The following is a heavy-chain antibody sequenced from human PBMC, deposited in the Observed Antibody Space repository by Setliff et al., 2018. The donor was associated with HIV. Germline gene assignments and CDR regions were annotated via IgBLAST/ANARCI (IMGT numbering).Heavy chain of an antibody. CDR1: GYSISSGYY. V-gene: IGHV4-38-2*02. Sequence: SETLSLTCTVSGYSISSGYYWGWIRQPPGKGLEWIGSIHQSGSTYYNSSLKSQVTMSVDTSKNKFSLKLSSVTAADTAVYYCARDLGSAYSYAQGRFDPWGQGTLVTVSS. CDR3: ARDLGSAYSYAQGRFDP. D-gene: IGHD5-18*01. CDR2: IHQSGST. J-gene: IGHJ5*02.